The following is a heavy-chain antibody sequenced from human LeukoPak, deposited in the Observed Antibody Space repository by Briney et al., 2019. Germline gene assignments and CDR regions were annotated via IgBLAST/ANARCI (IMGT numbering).Heavy chain of an antibody. CDR2: IYTRGST. D-gene: IGHD6-19*01. J-gene: IGHJ4*02. Sequence: PSETLSLTCTVSGGSINSYYWNWIRQPAGKGLEWIGHIYTRGSTKYNPSLKSRVTMSIDTSKNQFSLNLYSMTAADTAVYYCATNYTAVSAFDSWGQGTLVTVCS. V-gene: IGHV4-4*07. CDR3: ATNYTAVSAFDS. CDR1: GGSINSYY.